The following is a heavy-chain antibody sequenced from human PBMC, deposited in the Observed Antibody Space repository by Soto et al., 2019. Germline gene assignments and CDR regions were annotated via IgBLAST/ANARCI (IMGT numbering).Heavy chain of an antibody. V-gene: IGHV4-39*01. CDR2: LFYTGHT. CDR1: GHSMSNTDYF. CDR3: ARRGIQLVDY. D-gene: IGHD5-18*01. Sequence: SETLSLTCTVSGHSMSNTDYFWGWIRQTPWSDLQWIGSLFYTGHTYYNPSLLSRVTISADTSKNQFSLKLSSVTAADTAVYYCARRGIQLVDYWGQGTLVTVSS. J-gene: IGHJ4*02.